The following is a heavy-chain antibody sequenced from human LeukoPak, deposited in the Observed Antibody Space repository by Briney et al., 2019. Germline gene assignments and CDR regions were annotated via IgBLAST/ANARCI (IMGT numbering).Heavy chain of an antibody. J-gene: IGHJ3*02. D-gene: IGHD3/OR15-3a*01. Sequence: SQTLSLTCTVSGGSISSGSYYWSWIRQPAGKGLEWIGRIYTSGSTNYNPSLRSRVTISVDTSKNQFSLKLSSVTAADTAVYYCARELDWGAVNDAFDIWGQGTMVTASS. V-gene: IGHV4-61*02. CDR1: GGSISSGSYY. CDR2: IYTSGST. CDR3: ARELDWGAVNDAFDI.